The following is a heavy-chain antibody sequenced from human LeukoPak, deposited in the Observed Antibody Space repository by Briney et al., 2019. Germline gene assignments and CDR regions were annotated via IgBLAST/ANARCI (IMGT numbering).Heavy chain of an antibody. D-gene: IGHD1-26*01. Sequence: GGSLRLSCAASGFTFSDHYMDWVRQAPGKGLEWLARSRDKAKSYSTEHAASVKGRFAISRDNSKNSLYLQMNSLKTEDTAVYYCARRSNSYYTFDFWGQGTLVTVSS. CDR3: ARRSNSYYTFDF. V-gene: IGHV3-72*01. CDR1: GFTFSDHY. CDR2: SRDKAKSYST. J-gene: IGHJ4*02.